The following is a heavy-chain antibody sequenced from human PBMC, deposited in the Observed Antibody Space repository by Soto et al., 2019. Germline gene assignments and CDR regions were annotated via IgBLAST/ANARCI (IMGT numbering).Heavy chain of an antibody. V-gene: IGHV6-1*01. CDR3: ARIHSSSSSDMDD. J-gene: IGHJ6*02. Sequence: PSQTLSLTCAISGDSVSSTSASSNWIRQSPSSCLEWLGRTYYRSKWSKCYAVSVKSRITINTDKSKNQFYLQLNSVTPEDTAVYYCARIHSSSSSDMDDWGQGTTVTVSS. CDR2: TYYRSKWSK. D-gene: IGHD6-6*01. CDR1: GDSVSSTSAS.